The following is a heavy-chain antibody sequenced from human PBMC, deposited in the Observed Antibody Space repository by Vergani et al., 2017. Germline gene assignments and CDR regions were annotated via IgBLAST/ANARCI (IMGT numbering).Heavy chain of an antibody. CDR3: ARLQFGAAAPDY. CDR2: MYYSGRT. V-gene: IGHV4-59*01. CDR1: GGPISNYY. Sequence: QVQLQESGPGLVKPSETLSLTCTVSGGPISNYYWSWIRQPPGKGLEWIGYMYYSGRTNYNPSLKSRVTMLVDTSKNQFSLKLTSVTAADTAVYYCARLQFGAAAPDYWGQGTLVIVSS. J-gene: IGHJ4*02. D-gene: IGHD6-13*01.